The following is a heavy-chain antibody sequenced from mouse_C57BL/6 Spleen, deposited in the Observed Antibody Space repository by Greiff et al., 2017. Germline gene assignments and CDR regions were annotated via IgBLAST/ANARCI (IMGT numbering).Heavy chain of an antibody. D-gene: IGHD2-4*01. CDR1: GYTFTSYW. Sequence: VQLQQPGTELVKPGASVKLSCKASGYTFTSYWMHWVKQRPGQGLEWIGNINPSNGGTNYNEKFKSKATLTVDKSSSTAYMQLRSLTSEASAVYYCARLWYDYPYCCAGDYWGRGTSVTVSS. J-gene: IGHJ4*01. CDR3: ARLWYDYPYCCAGDY. CDR2: INPSNGGT. V-gene: IGHV1-53*01.